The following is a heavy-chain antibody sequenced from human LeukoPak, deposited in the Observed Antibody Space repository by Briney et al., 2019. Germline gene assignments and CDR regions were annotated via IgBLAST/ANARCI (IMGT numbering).Heavy chain of an antibody. CDR2: INPNSGGT. V-gene: IGHV1-2*06. J-gene: IGHJ6*03. CDR3: ARDPLDSSGWLDYYYYYMDV. D-gene: IGHD6-19*01. CDR1: GYTFTGYY. Sequence: GASVKVSCKASGYTFTGYYMHWLRQAPGQGLEWMGRINPNSGGTNYAQKFQGRVTMTRDTSISTAYMELSRLRSDDTAVYYCARDPLDSSGWLDYYYYYMDVWGKGTTVTVSS.